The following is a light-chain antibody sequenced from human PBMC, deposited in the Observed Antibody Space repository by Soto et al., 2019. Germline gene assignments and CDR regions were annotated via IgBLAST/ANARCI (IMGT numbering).Light chain of an antibody. Sequence: EIVMTQSPVSLPVTPGEPASISCRSSQSLLHSNGYHYLDWYLQKPGQSPQLLISLGSIRAPGVPDKFRGSGSGAVFTLTISRVEAEDVGVYFCMQPRQTTLTFGRGTKVEIK. CDR2: LGS. CDR3: MQPRQTTLT. J-gene: IGKJ1*01. CDR1: QSLLHSNGYHY. V-gene: IGKV2-28*01.